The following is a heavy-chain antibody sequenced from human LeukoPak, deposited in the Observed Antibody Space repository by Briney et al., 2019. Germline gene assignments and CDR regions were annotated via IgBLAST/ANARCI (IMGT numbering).Heavy chain of an antibody. Sequence: SETLSLTCTVSGGSISSYYWSWIRQPPGKGLERIGYIYTSGSTNYNPSLKSRVTISVDTSKNQFSLKLSSVTAADTAAYYCARHYYYGSGSYLGYYYYYMDVWGKGTTVTVSS. CDR1: GGSISSYY. V-gene: IGHV4-4*09. CDR3: ARHYYYGSGSYLGYYYYYMDV. CDR2: IYTSGST. J-gene: IGHJ6*03. D-gene: IGHD3-10*01.